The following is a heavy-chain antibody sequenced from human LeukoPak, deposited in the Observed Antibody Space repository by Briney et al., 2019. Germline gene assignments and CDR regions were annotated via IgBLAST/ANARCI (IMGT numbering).Heavy chain of an antibody. D-gene: IGHD2-15*01. Sequence: GESLKISCKGSGYSFTSYWIGWVRQMPGKGLEWIGIIYPGDSDTRFSPSFQGQVTISADKSISTAYLQWSSLKASDTAMYYCARHAEANRVVLNWFDPWGQGTLVTVSS. CDR1: GYSFTSYW. J-gene: IGHJ5*02. CDR2: IYPGDSDT. CDR3: ARHAEANRVVLNWFDP. V-gene: IGHV5-51*01.